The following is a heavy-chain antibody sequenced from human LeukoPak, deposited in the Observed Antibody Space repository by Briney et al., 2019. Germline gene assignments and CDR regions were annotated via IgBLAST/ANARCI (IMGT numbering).Heavy chain of an antibody. CDR2: IYYSGSN. V-gene: IGHV4-39*01. CDR3: ARHGRGYSGYVVDY. Sequence: PSETLSLTCTVSGGSISSSSYYWGWLRQPPGKGLEWLGSIYYSGSNYYNSSLKSRLTISVDTSKNQFSLKLSSVTAADTAVYYCARHGRGYSGYVVDYWGQGTLVIVSS. J-gene: IGHJ4*02. CDR1: GGSISSSSYY. D-gene: IGHD5-12*01.